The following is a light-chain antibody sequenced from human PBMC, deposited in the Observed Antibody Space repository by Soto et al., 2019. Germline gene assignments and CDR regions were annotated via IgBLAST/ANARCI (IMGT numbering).Light chain of an antibody. CDR1: QSVSSN. V-gene: IGKV3-15*01. CDR3: QHYNNCPPYT. CDR2: GAS. Sequence: EIVLTQSPATLSVSPGERATLSCRASQSVSSNLAWYQQKPGQAPRLLIYGASARATGIPARFSGSGSGTEFTLTISSLQSEDFAIYYCQHYNNCPPYTFGQGTRLEL. J-gene: IGKJ2*01.